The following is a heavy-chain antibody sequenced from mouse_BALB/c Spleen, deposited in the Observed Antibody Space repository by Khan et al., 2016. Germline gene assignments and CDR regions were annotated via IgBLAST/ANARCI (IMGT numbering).Heavy chain of an antibody. CDR1: GYAFSGYW. CDR2: IYPGDGDT. D-gene: IGHD2-14*01. V-gene: IGHV1-80*01. Sequence: QVQLKESGAELVRPGSSVKISCKASGYAFSGYWMNWVKQRPGQGLEGIGQIYPGDGDTNYNGKFKGKATLKADKASSRAYMQLSSLTSEESGVYFCARGTPFASWGQGTLLTVSA. CDR3: ARGTPFAS. J-gene: IGHJ3*01.